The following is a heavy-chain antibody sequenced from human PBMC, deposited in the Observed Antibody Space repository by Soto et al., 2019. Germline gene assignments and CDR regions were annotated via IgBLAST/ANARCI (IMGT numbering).Heavy chain of an antibody. CDR3: ARPSRYGDYPYYFDY. D-gene: IGHD4-17*01. CDR2: IWYDGSNK. V-gene: IGHV3-33*01. Sequence: GGSLRLSCGASGFTFSSYSMHWVRQAPGKGLEWVAVIWYDGSNKYYADSVKGRFTISRDNSKNTLYLQMNSLRAEDTAVYYCARPSRYGDYPYYFDYWGQGTLVTVSS. J-gene: IGHJ4*02. CDR1: GFTFSSYS.